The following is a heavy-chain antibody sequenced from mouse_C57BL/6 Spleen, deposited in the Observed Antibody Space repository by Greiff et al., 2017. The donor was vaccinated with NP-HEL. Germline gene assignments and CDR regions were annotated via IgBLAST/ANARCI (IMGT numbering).Heavy chain of an antibody. J-gene: IGHJ1*03. CDR2: ISYDGSN. Sequence: EVHLVESGPGLVKPSQSLSLTCSVTGYSITSGYYWNWIRQFPGNKLEWMGYISYDGSNNYNPSLKNRISITRDTSKNQFFLKLNAVTTEDTATYNCARTGYYGSSCRHWYFDVWGTGTTVTVSS. D-gene: IGHD1-1*01. CDR3: ARTGYYGSSCRHWYFDV. CDR1: GYSITSGYY. V-gene: IGHV3-6*01.